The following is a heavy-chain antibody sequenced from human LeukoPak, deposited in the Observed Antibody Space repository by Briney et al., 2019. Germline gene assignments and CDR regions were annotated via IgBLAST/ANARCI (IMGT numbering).Heavy chain of an antibody. Sequence: GGSLRLSCAASGFSVSNNYMSWVRQAPGKGLEWVSVIYSGGSTYYAHSVKGRFTISRDNSKNTLYLQMNSLRAEDTAVYYCAVSSGSSFDYWGQGTLVTVSS. V-gene: IGHV3-53*01. CDR2: IYSGGST. J-gene: IGHJ4*02. D-gene: IGHD6-19*01. CDR3: AVSSGSSFDY. CDR1: GFSVSNNY.